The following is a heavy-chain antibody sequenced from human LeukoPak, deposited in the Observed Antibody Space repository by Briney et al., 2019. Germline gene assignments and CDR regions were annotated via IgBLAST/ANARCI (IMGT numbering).Heavy chain of an antibody. CDR3: ARDLDYYDSSGYYYPSKHSFDY. CDR2: LYSGGNT. J-gene: IGHJ4*02. CDR1: GFIVSSNY. D-gene: IGHD3-22*01. V-gene: IGHV3-53*01. Sequence: GGSLRLSCAVSGFIVSSNYMTWVRQAPGKGLEWVSSLYSGGNTYYAESVKGRFTISRDNAKNSLYLQMNSLRAEDTAVYYCARDLDYYDSSGYYYPSKHSFDYWGQGTLVTVSS.